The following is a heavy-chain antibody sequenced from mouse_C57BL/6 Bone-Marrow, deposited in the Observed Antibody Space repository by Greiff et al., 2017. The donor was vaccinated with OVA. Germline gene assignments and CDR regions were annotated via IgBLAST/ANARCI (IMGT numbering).Heavy chain of an antibody. CDR1: GYTFTNYC. CDR2: IYPGGGYT. D-gene: IGHD2-2*01. CDR3: ARWRGYDGYYYAMDY. V-gene: IGHV1-63*01. Sequence: QVQLQQSGAELVRPGTSVKMSCKASGYTFTNYCIGWAKQRPGHGLEWIGDIYPGGGYTNYNEKFKGKATLTADKSSSTAYMQFSSLTSEDSAIYYCARWRGYDGYYYAMDYWGQGTSVTVSS. J-gene: IGHJ4*01.